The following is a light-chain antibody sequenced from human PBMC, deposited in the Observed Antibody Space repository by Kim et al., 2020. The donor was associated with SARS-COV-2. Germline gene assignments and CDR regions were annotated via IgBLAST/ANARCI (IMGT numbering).Light chain of an antibody. Sequence: DIQMTQSPSSLSASVGDRVTITCRASQDISRYLNWYQQKPGKAPKLLIYTASSLQSGVPSRFSGGGSETDFTLTISSLQPEDFATYFCQQTYISPFTFGPGTKVDIK. CDR2: TAS. CDR1: QDISRY. J-gene: IGKJ3*01. CDR3: QQTYISPFT. V-gene: IGKV1-39*01.